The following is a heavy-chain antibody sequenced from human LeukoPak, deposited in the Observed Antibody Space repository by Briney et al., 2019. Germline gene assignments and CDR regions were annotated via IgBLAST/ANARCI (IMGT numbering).Heavy chain of an antibody. J-gene: IGHJ3*02. D-gene: IGHD6-13*01. CDR1: GFTFSTYS. Sequence: PGGSLRLSCVASGFTFSTYSMIWVRQAPGKGLEWVSSISSGSKYIYYADSVKGRFTISRDNAKDSVYLEMNSLRAEDTAVYYCAKNGQRLVLGACDIWGQGTMVTVSS. V-gene: IGHV3-21*01. CDR2: ISSGSKYI. CDR3: AKNGQRLVLGACDI.